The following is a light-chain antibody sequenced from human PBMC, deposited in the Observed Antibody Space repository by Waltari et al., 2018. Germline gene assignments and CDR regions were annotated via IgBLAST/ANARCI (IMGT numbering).Light chain of an antibody. CDR3: QHYVRLPAT. CDR2: GAS. CDR1: QSFSRS. Sequence: FVLTQSPGTLPSSSGESAPLPCRARQSFSRSLAWYQQKPGQAPKLLIYGASTRATGIPDRFTGSGSGTDFSLTITSLEPEDFAIYFCQHYVRLPATFGQGTKVEIK. V-gene: IGKV3-20*01. J-gene: IGKJ1*01.